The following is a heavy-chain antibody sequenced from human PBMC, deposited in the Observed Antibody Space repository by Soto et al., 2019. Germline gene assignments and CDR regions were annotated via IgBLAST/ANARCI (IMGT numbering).Heavy chain of an antibody. D-gene: IGHD3-3*01. Sequence: EVHLVESGGGLVKPGGSLRLSCAASGFTFSSYSMNWVRQAPGKGLEWVSSISSSSSYIYYADSVKGRFTISRDNAKNSLYLQMNSLRAEDTAVYYCAREKSDFWSGYHDYWGQGTLVTVSS. CDR3: AREKSDFWSGYHDY. CDR1: GFTFSSYS. CDR2: ISSSSSYI. J-gene: IGHJ4*02. V-gene: IGHV3-21*01.